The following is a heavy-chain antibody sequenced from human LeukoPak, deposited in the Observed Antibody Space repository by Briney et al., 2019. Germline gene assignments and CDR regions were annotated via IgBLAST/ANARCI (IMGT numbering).Heavy chain of an antibody. CDR1: GGTFISYA. V-gene: IGHV1-69*01. J-gene: IGHJ5*02. CDR2: IIPIFGTA. D-gene: IGHD1-1*01. CDR3: AQEPHDGWFDP. Sequence: GSSVTVSCKASGGTFISYAISWVRQAPGQGLEWMGGIIPIFGTANYAQKFQGRVTITADESTSTAYMELSSLRSEDTAVYYCAQEPHDGWFDPWGQGTLVTVSS.